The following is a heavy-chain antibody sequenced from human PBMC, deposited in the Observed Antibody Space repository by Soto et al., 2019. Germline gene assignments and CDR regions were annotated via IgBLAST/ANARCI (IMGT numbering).Heavy chain of an antibody. Sequence: SETLSLTCTVSGGSISSNSYYWGWIRQPPGKGLEWVGSIYYSGSTYYNPSLKSRVSISVDTSKNMVYLQMNSLRAEDTAVYYCARDRPGPQHYFDYWGLGHMVTVSS. V-gene: IGHV4-39*02. CDR1: GGSISSNSYY. CDR3: ARDRPGPQHYFDY. CDR2: IYYSGST. J-gene: IGHJ4*02. D-gene: IGHD6-6*01.